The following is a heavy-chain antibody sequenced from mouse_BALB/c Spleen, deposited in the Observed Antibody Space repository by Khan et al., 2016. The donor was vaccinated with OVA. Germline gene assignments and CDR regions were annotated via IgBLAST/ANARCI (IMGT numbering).Heavy chain of an antibody. CDR3: ARSIMAN. CDR2: ISYSGST. J-gene: IGHJ2*01. V-gene: IGHV3-2*02. CDR1: GYSITSDYD. Sequence: VQLKESGPGLVKPSQSLSLTCTVTGYSITSDYDWNWIRQFPGNKLEWMGYISYSGSTSYNPSLKSRISITRDTSKDQFFLQLNSVTTEDTATYYCARSIMANWGQGTTLTVSS.